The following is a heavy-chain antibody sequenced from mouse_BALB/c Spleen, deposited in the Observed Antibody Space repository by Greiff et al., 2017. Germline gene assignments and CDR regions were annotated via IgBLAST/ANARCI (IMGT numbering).Heavy chain of an antibody. CDR2: INSNGGST. D-gene: IGHD2-1*01. J-gene: IGHJ3*01. V-gene: IGHV5-6-3*01. Sequence: EVHLVESGGGLVQPGGSLKLSCAASGFTFSSYGMSWVRQTPDKRLELVATINSNGGSTYYPDSVKGRFTISRDNAKNTLYLQMSSLKSEDTAMYYCAREGNYVSDWGQGTLVTVSA. CDR3: AREGNYVSD. CDR1: GFTFSSYG.